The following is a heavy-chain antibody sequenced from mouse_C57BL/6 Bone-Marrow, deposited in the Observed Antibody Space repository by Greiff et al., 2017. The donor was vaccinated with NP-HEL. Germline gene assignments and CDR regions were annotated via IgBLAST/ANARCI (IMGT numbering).Heavy chain of an antibody. J-gene: IGHJ2*01. V-gene: IGHV1-55*01. CDR3: AREKSSTTVVAPYFDY. D-gene: IGHD1-1*01. Sequence: QVQLKQPGAELVKPGASVKMSCKASGYTFTSYWITWVKQRPGQGLEWIGDIYPGSGSTNYNEKFKSKATLTVDTSSSTAYMQLSSLTSEDSAVYYCAREKSSTTVVAPYFDYWGQGTTLTVSS. CDR1: GYTFTSYW. CDR2: IYPGSGST.